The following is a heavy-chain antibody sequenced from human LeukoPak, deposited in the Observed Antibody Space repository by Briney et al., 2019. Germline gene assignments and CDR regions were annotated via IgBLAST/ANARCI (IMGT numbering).Heavy chain of an antibody. V-gene: IGHV4-59*01. CDR3: ARGTEVIRAFDI. CDR1: GGSISSYY. J-gene: IGHJ3*02. Sequence: PSETLSLTCTVSGGSISSYYWSWIRQPPGKGLEWIGYIYYSGSTNYNPSLKSRVTISVDTSKNQFSLKLSSVTAADTAVYYCARGTEVIRAFDIWGQGTMVTVSS. D-gene: IGHD3-16*02. CDR2: IYYSGST.